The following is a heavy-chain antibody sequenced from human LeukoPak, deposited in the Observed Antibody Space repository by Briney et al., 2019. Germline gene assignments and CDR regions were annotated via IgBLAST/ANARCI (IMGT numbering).Heavy chain of an antibody. V-gene: IGHV5-51*01. Sequence: GESLKISCKGSGYSFTSYWIGLVRQMPGKGLELVGIIYPGDSDNRYRRSFQGPVTISAGQSISPAYLQWSSPKASATALYYCARRGDGYVYWGQGTLVTVSS. CDR3: ARRGDGYVY. CDR2: IYPGDSDN. J-gene: IGHJ4*02. CDR1: GYSFTSYW. D-gene: IGHD5-24*01.